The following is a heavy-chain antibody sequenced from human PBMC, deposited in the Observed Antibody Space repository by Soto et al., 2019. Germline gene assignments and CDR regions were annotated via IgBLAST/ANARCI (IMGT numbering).Heavy chain of an antibody. CDR3: ARLTPPVLYYFDY. D-gene: IGHD6-6*01. Sequence: SETLSLTCTVSGGSISSYYWSWIRQPPGKGLEWIGYIYYIGSTNYNPSLKSRVTISVDTSKNQFSLKLSSVTAADTAVYYCARLTPPVLYYFDYWGQGTLVTVSS. CDR2: IYYIGST. CDR1: GGSISSYY. J-gene: IGHJ4*02. V-gene: IGHV4-59*08.